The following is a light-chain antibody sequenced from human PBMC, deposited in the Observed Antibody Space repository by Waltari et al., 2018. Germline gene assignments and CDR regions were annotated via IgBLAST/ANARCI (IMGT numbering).Light chain of an antibody. CDR1: QGVGKS. V-gene: IGKV3-20*01. CDR3: QKYDFLPAT. Sequence: ELVLTQSPGTLSLSPGERATLSCRASQGVGKSLAWYQQRPGQAPRLLLYHASIRATGIPDRFSGSGSGTDFSLTISRLEPEDFAVYYCQKYDFLPATFGQGTTVEIK. CDR2: HAS. J-gene: IGKJ1*01.